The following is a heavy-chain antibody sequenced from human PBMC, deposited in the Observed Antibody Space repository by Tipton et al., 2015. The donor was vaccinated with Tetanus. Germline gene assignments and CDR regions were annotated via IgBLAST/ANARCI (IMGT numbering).Heavy chain of an antibody. J-gene: IGHJ2*01. CDR2: VYVGVTT. V-gene: IGHV4-59*02. CDR3: ARREYFDL. CDR1: GGSVSSYY. Sequence: TLSLTCTVSGGSVSSYYWTWIRQSPGKGLEWIGYVYVGVTTKYNPSLKSRVNILVDTSKSEVSLRVRSVTAADTAVYYCARREYFDLWGRGTHVSVSS.